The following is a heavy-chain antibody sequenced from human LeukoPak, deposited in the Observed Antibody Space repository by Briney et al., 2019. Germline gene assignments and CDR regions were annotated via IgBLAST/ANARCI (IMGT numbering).Heavy chain of an antibody. Sequence: KPSETLSLTCTVSGGSISSYYWSWIRQPPGKGLEWIGYIYYSGSTNYNPSLKSRVTISVDTSKNQFSLKLSSVTAADTAVYYCARHGPSYSGSLEFDYWGQGTLITVSS. CDR2: IYYSGST. CDR3: ARHGPSYSGSLEFDY. J-gene: IGHJ4*02. V-gene: IGHV4-59*08. D-gene: IGHD1-26*01. CDR1: GGSISSYY.